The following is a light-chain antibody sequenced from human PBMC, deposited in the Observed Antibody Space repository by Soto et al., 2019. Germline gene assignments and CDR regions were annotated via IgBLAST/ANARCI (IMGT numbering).Light chain of an antibody. CDR1: QSVGSN. CDR3: QQRNVWPPVT. V-gene: IGKV3-15*01. Sequence: EIVVTQSPATLSVSPGERATLSCRASQSVGSNLAWYQQRPGQAPRLLIYGASTRATGIPARFSGSGSGTDFTLTISSLEPEDSAVYYCQQRNVWPPVTFGQGTRLEIK. J-gene: IGKJ5*01. CDR2: GAS.